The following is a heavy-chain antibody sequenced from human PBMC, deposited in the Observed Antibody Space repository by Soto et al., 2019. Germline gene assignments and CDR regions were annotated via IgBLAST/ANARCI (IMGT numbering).Heavy chain of an antibody. CDR3: ARQDDFWSGASWFDP. CDR1: GGSISSGSYY. V-gene: IGHV4-39*01. Sequence: QLHLEESGPGLVTPSETLSLTCTVSGGSISSGSYYWGWIRQPPGKGPEWIGSLYYNGFTYYNPSLRSRLTISVDTSKNQFALKLTSVTAADTAVYYWARQDDFWSGASWFDPWGQGTLVTVSS. CDR2: LYYNGFT. D-gene: IGHD3-3*01. J-gene: IGHJ5*02.